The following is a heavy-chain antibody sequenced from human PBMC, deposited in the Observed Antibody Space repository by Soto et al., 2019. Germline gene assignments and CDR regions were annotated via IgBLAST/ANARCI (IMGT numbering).Heavy chain of an antibody. CDR1: GDSVSTNSAT. Sequence: PSQTLSLTCAISGDSVSTNSATWDWIRQSPSRGLEWLGRTYYRSNWYTDYAVSVKGRITISPDTSNNQLSLQLNSVTPEDTAVYYCARGVTAMESFDYWCQGTLVTVSS. CDR2: TYYRSNWYT. D-gene: IGHD5-18*01. J-gene: IGHJ4*02. V-gene: IGHV6-1*01. CDR3: ARGVTAMESFDY.